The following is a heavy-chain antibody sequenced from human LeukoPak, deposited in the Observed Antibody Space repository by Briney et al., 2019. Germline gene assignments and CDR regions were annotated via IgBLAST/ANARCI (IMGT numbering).Heavy chain of an antibody. CDR1: GFTFRSSA. Sequence: GGSLRLPCGASGFTFRSSAMSWVRLAPGKGVAWVSTIDDSAKTTYYADSVKGRFSISRDNSKKTLYLQMSSLRVEDTAVYFCAKWCEGAQADFDYWGQGILVTVSS. V-gene: IGHV3-23*01. CDR2: IDDSAKTT. D-gene: IGHD2-8*02. CDR3: AKWCEGAQADFDY. J-gene: IGHJ4*02.